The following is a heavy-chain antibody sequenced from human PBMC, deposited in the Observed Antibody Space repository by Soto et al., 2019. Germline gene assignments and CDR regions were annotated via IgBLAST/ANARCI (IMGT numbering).Heavy chain of an antibody. V-gene: IGHV1-69*10. CDR1: GGTFSSYA. J-gene: IGHJ6*02. CDR2: IIPILGTA. D-gene: IGHD2-2*02. CDR3: ARVPVVVVPAAIRGFYYYGMDV. Sequence: ASVKVSCKASGGTFSSYAISWVRQAPGQGLEWMGGIIPILGTANYAQKFQGRVTVTADKSTSTAYMELSSLRSEDTAVYYCARVPVVVVPAAIRGFYYYGMDVWGQGTTVTVSS.